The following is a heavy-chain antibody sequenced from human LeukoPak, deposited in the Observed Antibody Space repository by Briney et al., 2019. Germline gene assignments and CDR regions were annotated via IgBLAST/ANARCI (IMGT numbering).Heavy chain of an antibody. Sequence: SVKVSCKASGGTFSSYAISWVRQAPGQGLEWMGGIIPIFGTANYAQKFQGRVTITADESTSTAYMELSSLRSEDTAVYYCARGKAPYSSSWYWYFDLWGRGTLVTVSS. V-gene: IGHV1-69*13. D-gene: IGHD6-13*01. CDR1: GGTFSSYA. CDR3: ARGKAPYSSSWYWYFDL. J-gene: IGHJ2*01. CDR2: IIPIFGTA.